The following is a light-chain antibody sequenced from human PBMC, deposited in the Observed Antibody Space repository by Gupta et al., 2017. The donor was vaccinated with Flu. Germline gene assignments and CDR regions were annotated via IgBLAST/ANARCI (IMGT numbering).Light chain of an antibody. CDR1: NIGSKS. CDR3: QVWDSGSDEVV. CDR2: DDS. J-gene: IGLJ2*01. V-gene: IGLV3-21*02. Sequence: LTQPPSVSVAPGQTARITCGENNIGSKSVHWYQQKPGQAPMLVVYDDSDRPSGIPQRFSGSNSVNTATLTISRVEAGDEADYFCQVWDSGSDEVVFGGGTKLTVL.